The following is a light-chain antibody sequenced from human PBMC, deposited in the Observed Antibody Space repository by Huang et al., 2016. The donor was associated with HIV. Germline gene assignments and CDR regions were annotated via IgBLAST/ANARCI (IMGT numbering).Light chain of an antibody. CDR1: QSVSHY. V-gene: IGKV3-11*01. CDR2: GAS. Sequence: IVLTQSPASLSLSPGERATLSCRASQSVSHYLAWYQHKPGQPPRLLIYGASRRATDIPTRFNGTGAGTDFTLTISSLETEDAAVYYCQESDTWPRLTLGGGTKVEIK. J-gene: IGKJ4*01. CDR3: QESDTWPRLT.